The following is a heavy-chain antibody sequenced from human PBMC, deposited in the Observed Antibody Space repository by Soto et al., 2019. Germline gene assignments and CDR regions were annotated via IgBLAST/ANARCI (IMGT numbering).Heavy chain of an antibody. Sequence: SVKVSCKASGDTFTSYTFSWVRQAPGQGLEWMGRIIPILDLTNYAQKFQGRATITADRSTRTAYMELSSLTSEDTAVYYCAGAYVSETYYSISRDYWGQGTLVTVSS. V-gene: IGHV1-69*02. CDR1: GDTFTSYT. CDR2: IIPILDLT. D-gene: IGHD3-10*01. CDR3: AGAYVSETYYSISRDY. J-gene: IGHJ4*02.